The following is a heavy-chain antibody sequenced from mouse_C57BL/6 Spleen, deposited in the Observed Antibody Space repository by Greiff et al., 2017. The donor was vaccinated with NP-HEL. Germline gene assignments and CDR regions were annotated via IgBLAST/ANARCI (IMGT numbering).Heavy chain of an antibody. V-gene: IGHV5-17*01. D-gene: IGHD1-1*01. CDR3: ARSYGYYFDY. Sequence: EVKVVESGGGLVKPGGSLKLSCAASGFTFSDYGMHWVPQAPEKGLEWVAYISSGSSTIYYADTVKGRFTISRDNAKNTLFLQMTSLRSEDTAMYYCARSYGYYFDYWGQGTTLTVSS. CDR2: ISSGSSTI. J-gene: IGHJ2*01. CDR1: GFTFSDYG.